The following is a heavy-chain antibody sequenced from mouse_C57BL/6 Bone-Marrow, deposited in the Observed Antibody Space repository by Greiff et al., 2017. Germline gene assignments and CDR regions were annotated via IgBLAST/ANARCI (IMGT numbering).Heavy chain of an antibody. J-gene: IGHJ3*01. CDR3: ARESDYYGSSACAY. CDR2: ISDGGSYT. CDR1: GFTFSSYA. D-gene: IGHD1-1*01. Sequence: EVQLVESGGGLVKPGGSLKLSCAASGFTFSSYAMSWVRPTPEKRLEWVATISDGGSYTYYPDNVKGRFTISRDNAKNNLYLQMSHLKSEDTAMYYCARESDYYGSSACAYWGQGTLVTVSA. V-gene: IGHV5-4*01.